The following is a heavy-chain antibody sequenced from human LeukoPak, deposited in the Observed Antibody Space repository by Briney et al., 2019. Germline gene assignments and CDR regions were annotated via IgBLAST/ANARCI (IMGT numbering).Heavy chain of an antibody. D-gene: IGHD2-2*01. CDR2: IYYSGST. CDR3: AREGGVVPAANPGRWLRSGNWFDP. V-gene: IGHV4-59*01. CDR1: GGSISSYY. Sequence: PSETLSLTCTVSGGSISSYYWSWFRQPPGKGLEWIGYIYYSGSTNYNPSLKSRVTISVDTSKNQFSLKLSSVTAADTAVYYCAREGGVVPAANPGRWLRSGNWFDPWGQGTLVTVSS. J-gene: IGHJ5*02.